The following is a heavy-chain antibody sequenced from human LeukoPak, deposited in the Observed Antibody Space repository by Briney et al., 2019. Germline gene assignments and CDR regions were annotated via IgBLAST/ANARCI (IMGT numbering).Heavy chain of an antibody. CDR2: IYYSGST. D-gene: IGHD4-23*01. V-gene: IGHV4-61*01. J-gene: IGHJ4*02. CDR3: ARDLGYDGTDY. Sequence: PSETLSLTCTVSGGSVSSGSYYWSWIRQPPGKGLEWIGYIYYSGSTNYNPSLKSRVTISVDTSKNQFSLKLSSVTAADTAVYYCARDLGYDGTDYWGQGTLVTVSS. CDR1: GGSVSSGSYY.